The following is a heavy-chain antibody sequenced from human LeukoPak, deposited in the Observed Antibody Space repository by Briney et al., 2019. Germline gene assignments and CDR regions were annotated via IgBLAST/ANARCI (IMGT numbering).Heavy chain of an antibody. CDR3: ARGPWLATGLFYYMDV. CDR2: IYTTGST. D-gene: IGHD3-22*01. CDR1: GDSISSGSYY. J-gene: IGHJ6*03. V-gene: IGHV4-61*02. Sequence: SETLSLTCSVSGDSISSGSYYWSWIRQPAGKGLEWIGRIYTTGSTNYNPSLKSRVTISVDTSENQFSLKLSSVTAADTAVYYCARGPWLATGLFYYMDVWGKGTTVTVSS.